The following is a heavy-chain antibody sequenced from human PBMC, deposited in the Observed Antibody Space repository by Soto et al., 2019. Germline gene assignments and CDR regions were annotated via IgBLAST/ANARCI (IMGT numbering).Heavy chain of an antibody. CDR3: ARFRRNYFDY. Sequence: PSETLSLTCTVSGDSMSGFYWSWIRQTPGKGLEWIGYINYVGRTSYYSPSLQSRVTISLDSSKNQFSLTLSSVTAADTAVYFCARFRRNYFDYWGQGTQVTVSS. CDR2: INYVGRTS. J-gene: IGHJ4*02. CDR1: GDSMSGFY. V-gene: IGHV4-59*01. D-gene: IGHD3-10*01.